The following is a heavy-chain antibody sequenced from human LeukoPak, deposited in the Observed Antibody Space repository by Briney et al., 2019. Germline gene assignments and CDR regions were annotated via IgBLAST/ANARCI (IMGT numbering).Heavy chain of an antibody. J-gene: IGHJ4*02. D-gene: IGHD5-18*01. Sequence: TGGSLRLSCAAPGFTVSSNYMSWVRQAPGKGLEWVSVIYSGGSTYYADSVKGRFTISRDNSKNTLYLQMNSLRAEDTAVYYCARAWIQPYFDYWGQGTLVTVSS. CDR1: GFTVSSNY. CDR2: IYSGGST. CDR3: ARAWIQPYFDY. V-gene: IGHV3-66*01.